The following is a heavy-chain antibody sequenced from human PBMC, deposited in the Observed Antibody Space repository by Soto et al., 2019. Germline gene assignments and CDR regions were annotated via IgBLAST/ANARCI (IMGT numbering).Heavy chain of an antibody. D-gene: IGHD4-17*01. CDR3: TSTWGDYRYCDY. CDR1: GFTFSYHY. CDR2: HRNKANGYNT. V-gene: IGHV3-72*01. J-gene: IGHJ4*02. Sequence: EVQLVESGGGLVQPGGSLRLSCVASGFTFSYHYMDWLRQAQGNGLECVGRHRNKANGYNTEYAASVKGRFTISRDDLRISLYLQMNSLTTEATAVYYCTSTWGDYRYCDYWGQVTLVTVSS.